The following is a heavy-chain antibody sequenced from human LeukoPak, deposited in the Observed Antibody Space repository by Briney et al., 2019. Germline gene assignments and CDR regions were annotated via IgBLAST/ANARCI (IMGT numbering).Heavy chain of an antibody. V-gene: IGHV3-23*01. CDR2: ISGSGGST. D-gene: IGHD3-3*01. CDR1: GFTFSSYA. J-gene: IGHJ4*02. CDR3: AKVPGGRFLEWLFPKPYFDY. Sequence: PGGSLRLSCAASGFTFSSYAMSWVRQAPGKGLEWVSAISGSGGSTYYADSVKGRFTISRDNSKNTLYLQMNSLRAEDTAVYYCAKVPGGRFLEWLFPKPYFDYWGQGTLVTVSS.